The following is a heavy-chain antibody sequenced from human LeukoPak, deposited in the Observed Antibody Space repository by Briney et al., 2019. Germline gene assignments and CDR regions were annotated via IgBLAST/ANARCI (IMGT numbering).Heavy chain of an antibody. D-gene: IGHD6-13*01. CDR1: GITFSNYN. CDR3: ARDPSSSWLLYFDY. Sequence: GGSLRLSCAAPGITFSNYNMNWVRQAPGKGLEWISAITSSSSYTFYADSVKGRFTISRDNAKNSLYLQMNSLRAEDTAVYYCARDPSSSWLLYFDYWGQGTLVTVSS. V-gene: IGHV3-21*01. CDR2: ITSSSSYT. J-gene: IGHJ4*02.